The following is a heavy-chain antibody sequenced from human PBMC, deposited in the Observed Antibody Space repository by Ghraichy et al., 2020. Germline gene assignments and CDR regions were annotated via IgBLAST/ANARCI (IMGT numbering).Heavy chain of an antibody. J-gene: IGHJ4*02. V-gene: IGHV4-34*01. CDR2: INHSGST. D-gene: IGHD6-19*01. Sequence: SETLSLTCAVYGGSFSGYYWSWIRQPPGKGLEWIGEINHSGSTNYNPSLKSRVTISVDTSKNQFSLKLSSVTAADTAVYFCATLRVLAIPVPGSPASWGQGTLVTVSS. CDR1: GGSFSGYY. CDR3: ATLRVLAIPVPGSPAS.